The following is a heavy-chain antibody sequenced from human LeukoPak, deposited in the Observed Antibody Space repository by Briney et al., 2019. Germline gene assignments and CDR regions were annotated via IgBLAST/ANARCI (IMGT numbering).Heavy chain of an antibody. J-gene: IGHJ4*02. Sequence: PSETLSLTCTVSGGSIRSNYWSWIRQPAGKGLEWIGRVHTSGESNYHPPLKTRVTMSADTSKNQFSLRLSSVTAADTAVYFCARENYFAGGGYGADFWGQGTLVTVSS. CDR3: ARENYFAGGGYGADF. CDR1: GGSIRSNY. CDR2: VHTSGES. D-gene: IGHD3-22*01. V-gene: IGHV4-4*07.